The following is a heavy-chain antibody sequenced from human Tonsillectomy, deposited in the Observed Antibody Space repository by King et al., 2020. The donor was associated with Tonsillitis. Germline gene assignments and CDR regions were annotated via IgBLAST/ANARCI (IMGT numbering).Heavy chain of an antibody. CDR3: ARAREMGTTKQGYFDY. CDR2: IYPGDSDT. CDR1: GYSFTSYW. V-gene: IGHV5-51*01. D-gene: IGHD5-24*01. J-gene: IGHJ4*02. Sequence: QLVQSGAEVKKPGESLKISCKGSGYSFTSYWIAWVRQTPGKGLEWIGIIYPGDSDTRYNPSFQGQVTISADKSISTAYLQWSSLKTSDTAMYFCARAREMGTTKQGYFDYWGQGTLVTVSS.